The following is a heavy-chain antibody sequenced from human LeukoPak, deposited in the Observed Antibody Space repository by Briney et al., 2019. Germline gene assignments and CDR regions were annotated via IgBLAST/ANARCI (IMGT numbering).Heavy chain of an antibody. V-gene: IGHV3-23*01. J-gene: IGHJ4*02. Sequence: PGGSLRLSCAASGVTFSSYAMNWVRQAPGKGLEWVSTISNSGDRTYYADSVKRRFTIYRDNSKTTLYLQMNSLRTEDTAVYYCAKDRKGVDDIVVVVAATGPSDYWGQGTLVTVSS. CDR2: ISNSGDRT. CDR1: GVTFSSYA. CDR3: AKDRKGVDDIVVVVAATGPSDY. D-gene: IGHD2-15*01.